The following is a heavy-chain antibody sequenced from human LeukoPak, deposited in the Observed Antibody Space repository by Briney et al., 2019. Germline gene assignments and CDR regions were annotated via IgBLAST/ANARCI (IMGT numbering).Heavy chain of an antibody. CDR1: GDSVSSNSAA. CDR2: TYYRSKWYN. V-gene: IGHV6-1*01. D-gene: IGHD6-13*01. Sequence: SQTLSLTCAISGDSVSSNSAAWHWIRQSPSRGLEWLGRTYYRSKWYNDYAVSVKSRITINPDTSKNQFSLQLNSVTPEDTAVYYCARDRSYSSSWYPYYFDYWGQGTLVTVSS. J-gene: IGHJ4*02. CDR3: ARDRSYSSSWYPYYFDY.